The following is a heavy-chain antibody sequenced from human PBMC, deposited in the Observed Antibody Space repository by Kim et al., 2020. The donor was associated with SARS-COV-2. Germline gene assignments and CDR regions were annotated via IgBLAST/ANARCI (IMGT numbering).Heavy chain of an antibody. V-gene: IGHV3-15*01. CDR1: GFTFSNAW. CDR2: IKTKTDGGTT. D-gene: IGHD6-13*01. J-gene: IGHJ5*02. Sequence: GGSLRLSCVASGFTFSNAWMSWVRQAPGKGLDWVGRIKTKTDGGTTDYAGPVKGRFTISRDDSKTTLYLQMNSLKTEDTAVYYCTTAGQQLVSAEGFDPWGQGTLVTVSS. CDR3: TTAGQQLVSAEGFDP.